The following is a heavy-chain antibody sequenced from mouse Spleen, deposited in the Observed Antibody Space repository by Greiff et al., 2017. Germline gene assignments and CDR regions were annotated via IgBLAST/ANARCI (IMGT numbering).Heavy chain of an antibody. Sequence: VQLKESGPELVKPGASVKIPCKASGYTFTDYNMDWVKQSHGKSLEWIGDINPNNGGTIYNQKFKGKATLTVDKSSSTAYMELRSLTSEDTAVYYCARKSNWDWYFDVWGAGTTVTVSS. CDR1: GYTFTDYN. CDR3: ARKSNWDWYFDV. V-gene: IGHV1-18*01. CDR2: INPNNGGT. D-gene: IGHD4-1*01. J-gene: IGHJ1*01.